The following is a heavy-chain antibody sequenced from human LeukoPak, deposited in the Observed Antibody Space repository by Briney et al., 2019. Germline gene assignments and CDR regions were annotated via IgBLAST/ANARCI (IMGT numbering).Heavy chain of an antibody. CDR2: IYPGDSDT. J-gene: IGHJ3*02. V-gene: IGHV5-51*01. CDR3: ASRGSSGDYALAFDI. Sequence: GESLKISCQGCGYSFTNYWIGWVRQMPGKGLEWMGIIYPGDSDTRYSPSFQGQVTISADKSISTAYLQWSSLKASDTAMYYCASRGSSGDYALAFDIWGQGTMVTVSS. CDR1: GYSFTNYW. D-gene: IGHD4-17*01.